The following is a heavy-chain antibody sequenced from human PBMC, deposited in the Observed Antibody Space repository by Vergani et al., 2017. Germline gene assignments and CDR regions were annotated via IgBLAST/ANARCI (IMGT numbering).Heavy chain of an antibody. Sequence: VQLVQSGAEVRKPGASVTVSCTASGYIFKNYYIHWLRQAPGQAFEWMGILNPTTGHTTSAQKFMGRVDMTRDPSTDTSTRTVQMTLSSLRSEDTAVYDCASSIGYCASATCRAYYFDHWGQGTRVTVSS. CDR3: ASSIGYCASATCRAYYFDH. V-gene: IGHV1-46*02. CDR1: GYIFKNYY. D-gene: IGHD2-21*01. CDR2: LNPTTGHT. J-gene: IGHJ5*02.